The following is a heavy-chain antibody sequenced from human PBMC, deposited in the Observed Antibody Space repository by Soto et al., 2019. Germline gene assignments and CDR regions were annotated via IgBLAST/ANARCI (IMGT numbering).Heavy chain of an antibody. Sequence: QVQLVQSGAEVKKPGSSVKVSCKASGGTFSSYTISWVRQAPGQGLEWMGRIIPILGIANYAQKFQGRVTITADKSTSTAYMELSSLRSEDTAVYYCARADYYGSGSYDYWGQGTLVTVSS. CDR1: GGTFSSYT. D-gene: IGHD3-10*01. CDR3: ARADYYGSGSYDY. CDR2: IIPILGIA. V-gene: IGHV1-69*02. J-gene: IGHJ4*02.